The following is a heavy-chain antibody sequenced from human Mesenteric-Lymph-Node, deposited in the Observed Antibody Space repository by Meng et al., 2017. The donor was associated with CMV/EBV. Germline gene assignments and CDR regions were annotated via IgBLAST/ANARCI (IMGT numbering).Heavy chain of an antibody. J-gene: IGHJ4*02. CDR3: ARGGGVEFSGYDLFYCDY. CDR2: INPSIGRT. Sequence: ASVKVSCKASGYSVTTYYMYWVRQAPGQGLEWMGIINPSIGRTRYADKFQGRLTMTRDTSTRTVFMELSSLTAEDTAMYYCARGGGVEFSGYDLFYCDYWGQGTLVTVPQ. V-gene: IGHV1-46*01. D-gene: IGHD5-12*01. CDR1: GYSVTTYY.